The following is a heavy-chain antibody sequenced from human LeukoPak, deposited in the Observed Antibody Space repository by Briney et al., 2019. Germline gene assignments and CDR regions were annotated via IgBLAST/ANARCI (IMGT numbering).Heavy chain of an antibody. D-gene: IGHD3-10*01. CDR3: ARGEYYYGSQISFDY. CDR1: GFTFSSYE. J-gene: IGHJ4*02. Sequence: GGFLRLSCAASGFTFSSYEMNWVRQAPGKGLEWVSYISSSGSTIYYADSVKGRFTISRDNAKNSLYLQMNSLRAEDTAVYYCARGEYYYGSQISFDYWGQGTLVTVSS. CDR2: ISSSGSTI. V-gene: IGHV3-48*03.